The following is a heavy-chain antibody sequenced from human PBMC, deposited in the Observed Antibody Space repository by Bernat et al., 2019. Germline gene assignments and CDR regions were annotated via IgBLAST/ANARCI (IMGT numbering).Heavy chain of an antibody. CDR1: GFTFSSYA. D-gene: IGHD4-17*01. J-gene: IGHJ3*02. Sequence: EVQLVESGGGLVQPGGSLRLSCSASGFTFSSYAMHWVRQAPGKVLEYVSAISSNGGSTYYADSVKGRFTISRDNSKNTLYLQMSSLRAEDTAVYYCVMASSDYPRAFDIWGQGTMVTVSS. CDR3: VMASSDYPRAFDI. CDR2: ISSNGGST. V-gene: IGHV3-64D*06.